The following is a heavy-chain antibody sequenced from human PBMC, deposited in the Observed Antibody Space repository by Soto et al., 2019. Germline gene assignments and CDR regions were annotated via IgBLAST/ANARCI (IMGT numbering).Heavy chain of an antibody. CDR1: GGSISSYY. J-gene: IGHJ6*02. V-gene: IGHV4-59*01. D-gene: IGHD2-21*02. CDR2: MYNTGST. Sequence: SETLSLTCTVSGGSISSYYWSWIRQPPGKGLEWIGYMYNTGSTIYNPSLKSRVTISVDTSKNQFSLKLNSVTAADTAVYYCARDLWGYCGADCYPLDIWGQGTTVTVSS. CDR3: ARDLWGYCGADCYPLDI.